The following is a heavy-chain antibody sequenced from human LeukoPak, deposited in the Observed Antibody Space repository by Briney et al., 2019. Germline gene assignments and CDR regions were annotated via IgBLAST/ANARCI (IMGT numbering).Heavy chain of an antibody. J-gene: IGHJ4*02. CDR1: GGSISSGDYY. CDR2: IHYSGST. CDR3: ARAPDYGASDY. Sequence: SETLSLTCTVSGGSISSGDYYWSWIRQPPGKGLEWIGYIHYSGSTHYNPSLKSRVTISVDTSKNQFSLRLTSVTAADTAVYYCARAPDYGASDYWGQGTLVTVSS. V-gene: IGHV4-30-4*01. D-gene: IGHD4/OR15-4a*01.